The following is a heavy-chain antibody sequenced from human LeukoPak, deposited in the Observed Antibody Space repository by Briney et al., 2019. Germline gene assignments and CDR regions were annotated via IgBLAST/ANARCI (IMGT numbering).Heavy chain of an antibody. CDR2: IKEDGTEK. Sequence: GGSLRLSCAVSGFTFSSYWMSWVRQAPGKGLEWVANIKEDGTEKYYQDSVKGRFTISRDNAKNSLYLQMNSLRAEDTAVYYCAKDRLGGYYYDSSGYPRYDYFDYWGQGTLVTVSS. CDR3: AKDRLGGYYYDSSGYPRYDYFDY. CDR1: GFTFSSYW. D-gene: IGHD3-22*01. V-gene: IGHV3-7*03. J-gene: IGHJ4*02.